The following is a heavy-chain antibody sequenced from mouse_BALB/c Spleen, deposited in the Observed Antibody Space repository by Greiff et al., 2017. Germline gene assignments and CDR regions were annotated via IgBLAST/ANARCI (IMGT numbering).Heavy chain of an antibody. J-gene: IGHJ4*01. Sequence: VQLVESGPQLVRPGASVKISCKASGYSFTSYWMHWVKQRPGQGLEWIGMIDPSDSETRLTQKFKDKATLTVDKSSSTAYMQLSSPTSEDSAVYYCASPITTARYAMDDWGQGTSVTVSS. D-gene: IGHD1-2*01. CDR3: ASPITTARYAMDD. V-gene: IGHV1S126*01. CDR2: IDPSDSET. CDR1: GYSFTSYW.